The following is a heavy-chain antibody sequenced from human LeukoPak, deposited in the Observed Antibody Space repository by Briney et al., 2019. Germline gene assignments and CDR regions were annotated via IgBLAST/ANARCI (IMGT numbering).Heavy chain of an antibody. CDR3: AKYHSSSYYLDY. V-gene: IGHV4-38-2*02. J-gene: IGHJ4*02. D-gene: IGHD3-22*01. CDR2: IYHSGST. CDR1: GYSINSGYY. Sequence: SETLSLTCTVSGYSINSGYYWGWIRQPPGKGLEWIGSIYHSGSTYYNPSLKSRVTISVDTSKNQFSLKLSSVTAADTAFYYCAKYHSSSYYLDYWGQGTLVTVSS.